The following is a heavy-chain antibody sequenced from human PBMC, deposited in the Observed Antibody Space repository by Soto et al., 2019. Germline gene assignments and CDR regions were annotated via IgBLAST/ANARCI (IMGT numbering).Heavy chain of an antibody. CDR1: GFTFSNAW. D-gene: IGHD3-22*01. CDR3: TTVIHYYDSSGYYRGFYYFDY. V-gene: IGHV3-15*07. Sequence: GGSLRLSCAASGFTFSNAWMNWVRQAPGKGLEWVGRIKSKTDGGTTDYAAPVKGRFTISRDDSKNTLYLQMNSLKTEDTAVYYCTTVIHYYDSSGYYRGFYYFDYWGQGTLVTVSS. J-gene: IGHJ4*02. CDR2: IKSKTDGGTT.